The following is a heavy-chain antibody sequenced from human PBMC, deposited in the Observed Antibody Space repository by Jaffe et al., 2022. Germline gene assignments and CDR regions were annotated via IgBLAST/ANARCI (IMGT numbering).Heavy chain of an antibody. V-gene: IGHV3-15*01. Sequence: EVQLVESGGGLVKPGGSLRLSCAASGFTFSNAWMSWVRQAPGKGLEWVGRIKSKTDGGTTDYAAPVKGRFTISRDDSKNTLYLQMNSLKTEDTAVYYCTTDPHVLLWFRELLFKGAFDIWGQGTMVTVSS. J-gene: IGHJ3*02. CDR3: TTDPHVLLWFRELLFKGAFDI. CDR1: GFTFSNAW. CDR2: IKSKTDGGTT. D-gene: IGHD3-10*01.